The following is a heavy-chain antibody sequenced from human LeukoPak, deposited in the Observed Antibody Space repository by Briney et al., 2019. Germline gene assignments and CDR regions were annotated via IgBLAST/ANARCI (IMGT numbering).Heavy chain of an antibody. CDR1: GGSISSYY. J-gene: IGHJ3*02. CDR2: IYYSEST. V-gene: IGHV4-59*01. CDR3: ARGYSYYDILTGYYKVPGAFDI. Sequence: SETLSLTCTVSGGSISSYYWSWIRQPPGKGLEWFGYIYYSESTNSNPSLKSRITISVDTSKNQFSLKLSPVTAADTAVYYCARGYSYYDILTGYYKVPGAFDIWGQGTMVTVSS. D-gene: IGHD3-9*01.